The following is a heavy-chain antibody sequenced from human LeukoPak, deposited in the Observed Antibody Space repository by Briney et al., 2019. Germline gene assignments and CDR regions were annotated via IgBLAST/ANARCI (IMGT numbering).Heavy chain of an antibody. CDR2: IRSKAYGGTT. D-gene: IGHD2-2*01. J-gene: IGHJ6*03. Sequence: GGSLRLSCAVSGFPLSSYAMSWVRQAPGKGLEWVGFIRSKAYGGTTEYAASVKGRFTISRDDSKSIAYLQMNSLKTEDTAVYYCTRALLSVVPAAHPGYYYYYYMDVWGKGTTVTISS. CDR3: TRALLSVVPAAHPGYYYYYYMDV. CDR1: GFPLSSYA. V-gene: IGHV3-49*04.